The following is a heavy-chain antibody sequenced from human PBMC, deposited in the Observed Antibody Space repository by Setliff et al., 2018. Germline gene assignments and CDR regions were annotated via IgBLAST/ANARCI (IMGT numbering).Heavy chain of an antibody. CDR1: GFTFGDHF. CDR2: IKNKVNTFST. D-gene: IGHD2-2*01. CDR3: ARVGYCDGPTCYPFDY. Sequence: PGESLKISCAASGFTFGDHFMDWVRQPPGKGLEWVGRIKNKVNTFSTQYAASVSGRFSISRDDSKSSLYLQMNSLKSEDTAVYYCARVGYCDGPTCYPFDYWGPGTLVTVSS. J-gene: IGHJ4*02. V-gene: IGHV3-72*01.